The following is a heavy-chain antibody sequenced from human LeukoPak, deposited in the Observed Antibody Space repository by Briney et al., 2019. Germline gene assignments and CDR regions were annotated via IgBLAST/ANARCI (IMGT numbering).Heavy chain of an antibody. CDR3: AKGGYNYAYY. J-gene: IGHJ4*02. CDR1: GFTFSGSA. D-gene: IGHD5-24*01. CDR2: ISGSGDST. V-gene: IGHV3-23*01. Sequence: AGGSLRLSCAASGFTFSGSAISWVRQAPGEGLEWVSAISGSGDSTFYADSVKGRFTISRDNSKNTLYLQMNSLRAEDTAVYYCAKGGYNYAYYWGQGTLVTVSS.